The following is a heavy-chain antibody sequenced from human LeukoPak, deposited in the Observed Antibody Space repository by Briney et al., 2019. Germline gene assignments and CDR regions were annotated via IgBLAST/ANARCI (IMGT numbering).Heavy chain of an antibody. CDR1: GDSISSSGYY. CDR3: ARADGVGYYDGSNYSLGYFDY. J-gene: IGHJ4*02. Sequence: SETLSLTCSVSGDSISSSGYYWGWIRQPPGKGLEWIGSVSYRGGTYYNPSLKTRVTISVDTSKNQFSLRLSSVTAADTAVYYCARADGVGYYDGSNYSLGYFDYWGQGTLVTVSS. V-gene: IGHV4-39*07. CDR2: VSYRGGT. D-gene: IGHD3-22*01.